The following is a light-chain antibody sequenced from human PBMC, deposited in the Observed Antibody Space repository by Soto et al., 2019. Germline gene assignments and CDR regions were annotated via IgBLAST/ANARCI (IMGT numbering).Light chain of an antibody. CDR1: QTIGSW. CDR2: DAS. CDR3: QQYNSYSPRT. V-gene: IGKV1-5*01. Sequence: DVQMTQSPSTLSASVGDRVTITCRASQTIGSWLAWYQQKPGKAPKLLIYDASSLESGVPSKFSGSGSATEFTLTISSLQPDDFATYYFQQYNSYSPRTFGQGTKVEIK. J-gene: IGKJ1*01.